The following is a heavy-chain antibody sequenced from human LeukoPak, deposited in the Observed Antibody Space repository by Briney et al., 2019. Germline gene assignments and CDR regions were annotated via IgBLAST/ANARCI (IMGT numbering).Heavy chain of an antibody. V-gene: IGHV3-23*01. D-gene: IGHD2-21*02. CDR2: ISSSASST. CDR1: GFTFSIYA. Sequence: GGFLRLSCAASGFTFSIYAMSWVRQAPGEGLQWVSAISSSASSTYYADSVKGRFTISRDNAKNTLYLQMNSLRAEDTAVYYCAKVEPFCGGDCYSGFNYWGQGTLVTVSS. CDR3: AKVEPFCGGDCYSGFNY. J-gene: IGHJ4*02.